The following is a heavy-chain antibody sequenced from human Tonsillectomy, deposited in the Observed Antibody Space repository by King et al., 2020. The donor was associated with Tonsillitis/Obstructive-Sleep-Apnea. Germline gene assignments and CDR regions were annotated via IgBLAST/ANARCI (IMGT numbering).Heavy chain of an antibody. CDR3: ASRLYYDISARFDP. J-gene: IGHJ5*02. D-gene: IGHD3-9*01. CDR1: GGSFSDYY. Sequence: VQLQQWGAGLLKPSETLSLTCAVYGGSFSDYYWSWIRQPPGKGLEWIGEINHSGSTNYHPSLKSRVTISVDTSKNQFSLKLTSVTAADTAVYYCASRLYYDISARFDPWGQGTLVTVSS. CDR2: INHSGST. V-gene: IGHV4-34*01.